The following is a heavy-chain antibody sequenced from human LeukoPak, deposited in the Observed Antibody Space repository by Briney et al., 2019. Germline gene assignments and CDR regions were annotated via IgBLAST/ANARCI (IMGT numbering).Heavy chain of an antibody. Sequence: GGSLRLSCGASGFTFSRYAMSWVRQAPGKGLEWVSGISGTNGNTYYADSVKGRFTISRDNSKNTVYLQMNSLRAEDTALYYYAKDWEAVSGTPTAIDYWGRGTLVTVSS. V-gene: IGHV3-23*01. J-gene: IGHJ4*02. CDR1: GFTFSRYA. D-gene: IGHD6-19*01. CDR2: ISGTNGNT. CDR3: AKDWEAVSGTPTAIDY.